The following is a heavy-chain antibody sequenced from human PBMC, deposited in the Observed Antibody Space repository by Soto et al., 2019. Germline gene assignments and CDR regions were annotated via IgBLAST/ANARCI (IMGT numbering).Heavy chain of an antibody. Sequence: GGSLRLSCAASGFTFSSYAMSWVRQAPGKGLEWVSAISGSGGSTYYADSVKGRFTISRDNSKNTLYLQMNSLRAEDTAVYYCAKDKRGGLTRVYYFDYWGQGTLVTVSS. CDR1: GFTFSSYA. D-gene: IGHD2-15*01. CDR2: ISGSGGST. J-gene: IGHJ4*02. CDR3: AKDKRGGLTRVYYFDY. V-gene: IGHV3-23*01.